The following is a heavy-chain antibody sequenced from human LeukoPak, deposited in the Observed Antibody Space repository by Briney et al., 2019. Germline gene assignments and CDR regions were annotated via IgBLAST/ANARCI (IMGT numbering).Heavy chain of an antibody. J-gene: IGHJ4*02. CDR2: IYTSGST. CDR1: GGSISSGSYY. Sequence: KTSETLSLTXTVSGGSISSGSYYWSWIRQPAGKGLEWIGRIYTSGSTNYNPSLKSRVTISVDTSKNQFSLKLSSVTAADTAVYYCARHGYAEWLLYRGFDYWGQGTLVTVSS. D-gene: IGHD3-3*01. CDR3: ARHGYAEWLLYRGFDY. V-gene: IGHV4-61*02.